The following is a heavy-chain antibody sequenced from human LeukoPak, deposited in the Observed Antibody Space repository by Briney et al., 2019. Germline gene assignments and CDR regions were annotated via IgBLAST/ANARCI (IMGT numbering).Heavy chain of an antibody. D-gene: IGHD6-13*01. CDR3: AKSGIGSSWDRGWFDP. CDR2: ISWNSGSI. J-gene: IGHJ5*02. CDR1: GLTVSTNY. V-gene: IGHV3-9*01. Sequence: GGSLRLSCAASGLTVSTNYMSWVRQAPGKGLEWVSGISWNSGSIGYADSVKGRFTISRDNAKNSLYLQMNSLRAEDTALYYCAKSGIGSSWDRGWFDPWGQGTLVTVSS.